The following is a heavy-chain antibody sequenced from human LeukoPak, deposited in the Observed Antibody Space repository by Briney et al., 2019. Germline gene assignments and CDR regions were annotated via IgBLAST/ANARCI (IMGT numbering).Heavy chain of an antibody. CDR1: GGSISSYY. Sequence: SETLSLTCTVSGGSISSYYWSWIRQPPGKGLEWIGYIYHSGSTNYNPSLKSRATISEDTSKNQFSLKLSSVTAADTAVYYCARVPGGWDDAFDIWGQGTMVTVSS. J-gene: IGHJ3*02. V-gene: IGHV4-59*01. CDR2: IYHSGST. D-gene: IGHD1-26*01. CDR3: ARVPGGWDDAFDI.